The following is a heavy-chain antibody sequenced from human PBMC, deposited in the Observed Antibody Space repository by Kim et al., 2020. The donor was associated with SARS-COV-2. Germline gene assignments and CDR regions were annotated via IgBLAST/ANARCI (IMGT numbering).Heavy chain of an antibody. J-gene: IGHJ3*02. CDR2: IYYSGST. D-gene: IGHD3-22*01. Sequence: SETLSLTCTVSGGSISSGGYYWSWIRQHPGKGLEWIGYIYYSGSTYYNPSLKSRVTISVDTSKNQFSLKLSSVTAADTAVYYCARVKQDEAMIVVVNAFDIWGQGTMVTVSS. V-gene: IGHV4-31*03. CDR1: GGSISSGGYY. CDR3: ARVKQDEAMIVVVNAFDI.